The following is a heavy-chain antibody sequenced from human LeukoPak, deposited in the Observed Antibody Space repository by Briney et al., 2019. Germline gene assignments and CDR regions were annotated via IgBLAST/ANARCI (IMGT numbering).Heavy chain of an antibody. V-gene: IGHV3-11*06. Sequence: PGGSLRLSCAASGFTFSAFYITWIRQAPGKGLESVAYIAGNSQYINYADSVKGRFTISRDNAKNSLYLQMSSLRVEDKAVYYCTRDPRLLDSWGQGTLVTVSS. D-gene: IGHD6-6*01. CDR2: IAGNSQYI. CDR1: GFTFSAFY. CDR3: TRDPRLLDS. J-gene: IGHJ4*02.